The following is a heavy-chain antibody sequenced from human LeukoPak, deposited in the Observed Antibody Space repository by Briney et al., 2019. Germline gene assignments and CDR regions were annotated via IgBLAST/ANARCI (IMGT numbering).Heavy chain of an antibody. CDR1: GFTFSSYG. CDR3: AKDYYDTNYFDY. CDR2: IRYDGSNK. Sequence: GGSLRLSCAASGFTFSSYGMHWVRQAPGKGLEWVAFIRYDGSNKYYADSVKGRFTISRDNSKNTLYLQMNSLRAEDTAVYYCAKDYYDTNYFDYWGQGTLVTVSS. D-gene: IGHD3-22*01. J-gene: IGHJ4*02. V-gene: IGHV3-30*02.